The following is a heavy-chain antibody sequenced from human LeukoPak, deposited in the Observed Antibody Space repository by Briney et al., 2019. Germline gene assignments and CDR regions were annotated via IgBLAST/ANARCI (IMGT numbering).Heavy chain of an antibody. CDR2: FDPEDGET. J-gene: IGHJ6*03. CDR1: GYTLTELS. CDR3: ATGSDILPGYTYSSMAV. V-gene: IGHV1-24*01. Sequence: GASVKVSCKVSGYTLTELSMHWVRQAPGKGLEWMGGFDPEDGETIYAQKFQGRVTMTEDTSTDTAYMELSSLRSEDTAVYYCATGSDILPGYTYSSMAVWGKGPTVTVS. D-gene: IGHD3-9*01.